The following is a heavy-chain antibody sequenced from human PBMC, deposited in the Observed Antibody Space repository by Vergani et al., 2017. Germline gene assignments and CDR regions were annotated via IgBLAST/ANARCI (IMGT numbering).Heavy chain of an antibody. CDR2: FDPEDGEK. Sequence: QVQLVQSGAEVKKPGASVKVSCKVSGYTLTELSMHWVRQAPGKGLEWMGGFDPEDGEKIYAQKVQGRVTMTEDTSTDTAYMELSSLRSEDTAVYYCATLISEIAAAGTPIDYWGQGTLVTVSS. CDR1: GYTLTELS. V-gene: IGHV1-24*01. CDR3: ATLISEIAAAGTPIDY. D-gene: IGHD6-13*01. J-gene: IGHJ4*02.